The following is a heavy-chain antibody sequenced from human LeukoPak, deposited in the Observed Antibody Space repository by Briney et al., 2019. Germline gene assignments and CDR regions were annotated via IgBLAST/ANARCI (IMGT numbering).Heavy chain of an antibody. CDR2: ISAYNGKT. CDR1: GYTFTSYG. V-gene: IGHV1-18*01. J-gene: IGHJ4*02. Sequence: GASVKVSCKASGYTFTSYGISWVRQAPGQGLERMGWISAYNGKTNYAQKLQGRVSMTTDTSTSTAYMELRSLRSDDTAVYFCARVLQIYYFDYWGQGTLVTVSS. D-gene: IGHD5-24*01. CDR3: ARVLQIYYFDY.